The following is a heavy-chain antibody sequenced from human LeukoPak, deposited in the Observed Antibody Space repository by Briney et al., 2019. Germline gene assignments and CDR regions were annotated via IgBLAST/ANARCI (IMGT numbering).Heavy chain of an antibody. J-gene: IGHJ4*02. V-gene: IGHV1-46*01. Sequence: ASVKVSCKASGGTFSSYAISWVRQAPGQGLEWMGIINPSGGSTSYAQKFQGRVTMTRDTSTSTVYMELSSLRSEDTAVYYCARRLVGGYSYSFDYWGQGTLVTVSS. CDR2: INPSGGST. CDR1: GGTFSSYA. CDR3: ARRLVGGYSYSFDY. D-gene: IGHD5-18*01.